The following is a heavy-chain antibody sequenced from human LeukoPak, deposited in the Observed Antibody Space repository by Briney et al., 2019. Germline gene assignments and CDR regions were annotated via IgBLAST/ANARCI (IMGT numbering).Heavy chain of an antibody. CDR1: GSTFSSYS. CDR3: VRDHHRRHYDSQARDTFDI. Sequence: GGSLRLSCAGSGSTFSSYSMNRVRQAPGKGLEWVSYISSSSSTIYYADSVKGRFTISRDNAKNSLYLQMNSLRAEDTAVYYCVRDHHRRHYDSQARDTFDIWGQGTMVTVSS. J-gene: IGHJ3*02. CDR2: ISSSSSTI. V-gene: IGHV3-48*01. D-gene: IGHD3-22*01.